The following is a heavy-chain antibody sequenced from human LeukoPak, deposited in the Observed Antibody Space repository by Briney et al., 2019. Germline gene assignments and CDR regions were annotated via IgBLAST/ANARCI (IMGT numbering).Heavy chain of an antibody. CDR2: ISGSGESR. Sequence: GGSLRLSCEVSGFTFSNHDMAWVRQAPGKGLEWVSRISGSGESRDYIDSVKSRFTISRNNSKNTLYLEMTSLRDEDTAVYYCARRDNVVVVAAFDSWGQGTLVTVSS. CDR1: GFTFSNHD. D-gene: IGHD2-15*01. V-gene: IGHV3-23*01. J-gene: IGHJ5*02. CDR3: ARRDNVVVVAAFDS.